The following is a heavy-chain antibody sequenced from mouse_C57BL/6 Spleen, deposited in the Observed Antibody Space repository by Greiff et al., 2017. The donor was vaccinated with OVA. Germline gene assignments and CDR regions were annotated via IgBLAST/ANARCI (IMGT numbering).Heavy chain of an antibody. D-gene: IGHD1-1*01. CDR3: ARSFPYYYGSSYDYAMDY. CDR2: ISYSGST. Sequence: EVQLQQSGPGLAKPSQTLSLTCSVTGYSITSDYWNWIRKFPGNKLEYMGYISYSGSTYYNPSLKSRISITRDTSKNQYYLQLNSVTTEDTATYYCARSFPYYYGSSYDYAMDYWGQGTSVTVSS. V-gene: IGHV3-8*01. CDR1: GYSITSDY. J-gene: IGHJ4*01.